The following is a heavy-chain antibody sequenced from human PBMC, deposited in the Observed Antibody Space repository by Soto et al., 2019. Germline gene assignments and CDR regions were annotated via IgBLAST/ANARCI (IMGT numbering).Heavy chain of an antibody. D-gene: IGHD3-22*01. J-gene: IGHJ6*02. V-gene: IGHV1-2*02. CDR2: INPNSGGA. CDR3: ARGPALTMIVVANYGMDV. Sequence: ASVKVSCKASGYTFTGYYMHWVRQAPGQGLEWMGWINPNSGGANYAQKFQGRVTMTRDTSISTAYMELSRLRSDDTAVYYCARGPALTMIVVANYGMDVWGQGTTVTVSS. CDR1: GYTFTGYY.